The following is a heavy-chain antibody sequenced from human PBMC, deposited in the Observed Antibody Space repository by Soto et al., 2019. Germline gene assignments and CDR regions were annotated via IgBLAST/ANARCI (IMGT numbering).Heavy chain of an antibody. V-gene: IGHV4-34*01. J-gene: IGHJ4*02. Sequence: PSETLSLTCAVYGGSLSGYYWSWIRQPPGKGLEWIGEINHSGSTNYSPSLKSRVTILVDTSKNQFSLQLSSVTAADTAMYYCARGDFAWEPSTDYWGQGTLVTSPQ. CDR1: GGSLSGYY. CDR2: INHSGST. CDR3: ARGDFAWEPSTDY. D-gene: IGHD3-3*01.